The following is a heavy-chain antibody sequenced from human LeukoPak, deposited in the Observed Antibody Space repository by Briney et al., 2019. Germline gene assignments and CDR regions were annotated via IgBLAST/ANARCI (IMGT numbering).Heavy chain of an antibody. Sequence: GASVKVSCKASGYTFTGYSLHWVRQAPGQGLEWMGWINPNSGGTNYAQEFQGRVTMTRDTSISTAYMEVTRLISDDTAVYYCARDGLGGSGAFDIWGQGTMVTVSS. D-gene: IGHD3-16*01. CDR3: ARDGLGGSGAFDI. V-gene: IGHV1-2*02. J-gene: IGHJ3*02. CDR2: INPNSGGT. CDR1: GYTFTGYS.